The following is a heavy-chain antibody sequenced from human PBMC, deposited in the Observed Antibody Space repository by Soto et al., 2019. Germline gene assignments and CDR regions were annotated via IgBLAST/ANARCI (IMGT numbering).Heavy chain of an antibody. CDR2: IYYSGST. CDR3: ASANHYYDSSGYYIPADFDY. J-gene: IGHJ4*02. CDR1: GGSVSSGSYY. Sequence: ASETLSLTCTVSGGSVSSGSYYWSWIRQPPGKGLEWIGYIYYSGSTNYNPSLKSRVTISVDTSKNQFSLKLSSVTAADTAVYYCASANHYYDSSGYYIPADFDYWGQGTLVTVSS. V-gene: IGHV4-61*01. D-gene: IGHD3-22*01.